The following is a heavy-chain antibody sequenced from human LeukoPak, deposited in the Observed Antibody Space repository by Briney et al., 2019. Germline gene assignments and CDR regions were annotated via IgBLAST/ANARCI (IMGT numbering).Heavy chain of an antibody. Sequence: GGSLRLSCAASGFTFSSYEMNWVRQAPGKGLEWVSYISSSGSTIYYADSVKGRFTISRDNAKNSLYLQMNSLRSEDTAVYYCARDSLNRRGYGDSRWYYYYYMDVWGKGTTVTVSS. J-gene: IGHJ6*03. CDR2: ISSSGSTI. D-gene: IGHD4-17*01. CDR3: ARDSLNRRGYGDSRWYYYYYMDV. CDR1: GFTFSSYE. V-gene: IGHV3-48*03.